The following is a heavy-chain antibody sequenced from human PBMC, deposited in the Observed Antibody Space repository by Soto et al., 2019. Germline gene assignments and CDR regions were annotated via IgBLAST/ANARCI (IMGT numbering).Heavy chain of an antibody. V-gene: IGHV4-4*02. Sequence: QVHLQESGPGLVKPSETLSLTCSVSNDSIRSDNWWSWVRQPPGKGLEWIGEIFHSGSSNNNPSLKSPVTLSVDKTKNEFSLKLNSVTAADTAVYYCARRLFVRGTLGYYDYWGQGTLVTVSS. CDR3: ARRLFVRGTLGYYDY. CDR1: NDSIRSDNW. D-gene: IGHD3-10*01. J-gene: IGHJ4*02. CDR2: IFHSGSS.